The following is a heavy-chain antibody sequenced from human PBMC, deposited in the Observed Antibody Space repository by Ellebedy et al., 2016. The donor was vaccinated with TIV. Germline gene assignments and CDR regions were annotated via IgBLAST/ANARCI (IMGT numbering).Heavy chain of an antibody. J-gene: IGHJ3*02. D-gene: IGHD3-10*01. CDR2: IYNVELT. CDR1: GSSITTYY. CDR3: ARGVVRGVAAFDI. Sequence: MPSETLSLTCSLSGSSITTYYWSWIRQPPGKGLEWIGYIYNVELTNYSPSLKSRTSISIDTSKKQFSLNLTVVTVADTALYFCARGVVRGVAAFDIWGRGTMVIVSS. V-gene: IGHV4-59*01.